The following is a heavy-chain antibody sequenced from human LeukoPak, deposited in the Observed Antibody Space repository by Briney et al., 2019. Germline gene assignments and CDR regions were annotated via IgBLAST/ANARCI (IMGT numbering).Heavy chain of an antibody. CDR2: FIPIFGTA. D-gene: IGHD4-23*01. Sequence: SVKVSRKASVGTFSRYAISWVRQAPGQGLEWMGGFIPIFGTANYAQKFQGRVTITADESTSTAYMELSSLRSEDTAVYYCARDLHGGNSDYYYGMDVWGQGTTVTVSS. CDR1: VGTFSRYA. V-gene: IGHV1-69*01. J-gene: IGHJ6*02. CDR3: ARDLHGGNSDYYYGMDV.